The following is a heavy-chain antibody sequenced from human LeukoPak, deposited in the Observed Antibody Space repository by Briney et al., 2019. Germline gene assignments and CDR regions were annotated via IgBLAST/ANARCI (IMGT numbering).Heavy chain of an antibody. Sequence: GSLRLSCAASGFTFSSYAMSWVRQAPGKGLEWVSAISGSGGSTYYADSVKGRFTISRDNSKNTLYLQMNSLRAEDTAVYYCARAAAAAGATDYWGQGTLVTVSS. D-gene: IGHD6-13*01. CDR1: GFTFSSYA. V-gene: IGHV3-23*01. J-gene: IGHJ4*02. CDR3: ARAAAAAGATDY. CDR2: ISGSGGST.